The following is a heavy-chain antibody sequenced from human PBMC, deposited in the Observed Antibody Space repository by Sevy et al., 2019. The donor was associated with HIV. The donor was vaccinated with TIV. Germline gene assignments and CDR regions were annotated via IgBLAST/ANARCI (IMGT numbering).Heavy chain of an antibody. Sequence: GGSLRLSCAASGFTFSSYAMSWVRQAPGKGLEWVSAISGSGGSTYYADSVKGRFTISRDNSKNTLYLQMNSRGAEDTAVYYCAKTTYYYDSSGYYALDYWGQGTLVTVSS. J-gene: IGHJ4*02. CDR1: GFTFSSYA. CDR2: ISGSGGST. CDR3: AKTTYYYDSSGYYALDY. D-gene: IGHD3-22*01. V-gene: IGHV3-23*01.